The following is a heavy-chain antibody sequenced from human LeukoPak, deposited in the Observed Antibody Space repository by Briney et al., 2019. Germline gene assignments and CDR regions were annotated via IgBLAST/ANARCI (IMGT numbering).Heavy chain of an antibody. Sequence: PGGSLRLSCAASGFTFSSYSMNWVRQAPGKGLEWVSSISSSSSYIYYADSVKGRFTISRDNAKNSLYLQMNSLRAEDTAVYYCARPSGSNYVYNWFDPWGQGTLVTVSS. CDR3: ARPSGSNYVYNWFDP. CDR1: GFTFSSYS. CDR2: ISSSSSYI. V-gene: IGHV3-21*01. J-gene: IGHJ5*02. D-gene: IGHD4-11*01.